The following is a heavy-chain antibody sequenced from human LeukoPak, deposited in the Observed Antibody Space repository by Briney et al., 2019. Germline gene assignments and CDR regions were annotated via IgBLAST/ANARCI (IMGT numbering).Heavy chain of an antibody. CDR2: ISYDGSNK. Sequence: GGSLRLSCAASGFTFSSYAMHWVRQAPGKGLEWVAVISYDGSNKYYADSVKGRFTISRDNSKNTLYLQMNSLRAEDTAVYYCARVSVAGKENYYYMDVWGQGTTVTVSS. D-gene: IGHD6-19*01. CDR1: GFTFSSYA. CDR3: ARVSVAGKENYYYMDV. J-gene: IGHJ6*03. V-gene: IGHV3-30-3*01.